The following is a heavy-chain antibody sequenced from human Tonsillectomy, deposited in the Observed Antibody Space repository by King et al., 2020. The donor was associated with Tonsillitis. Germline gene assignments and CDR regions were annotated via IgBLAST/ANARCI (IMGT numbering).Heavy chain of an antibody. CDR2: INPSGGSTSYAQNT. Sequence: QVQLVESGAEVKKPGASVKVSCKASEFILTSYYMHWVRQTPEEGLEWMGKINPSGGSTSYAQNTSYAQKFQGRVTMTRETSTGTVYMELSSLTSEDTAVYYCTSGLGGRGRPGWADLLTHDYWGQGTLVTVSP. J-gene: IGHJ4*02. CDR1: EFILTSYY. CDR3: TSGLGGRGRPGWADLLTHDY. V-gene: IGHV1-46*01. D-gene: IGHD6-19*01.